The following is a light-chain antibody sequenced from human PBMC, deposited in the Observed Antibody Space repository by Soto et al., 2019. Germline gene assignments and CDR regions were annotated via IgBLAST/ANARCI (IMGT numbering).Light chain of an antibody. CDR1: SSDVGGYNY. CDR2: DVS. CDR3: SSYTSSSTPWV. J-gene: IGLJ1*01. V-gene: IGLV2-14*01. Sequence: QSVLTQPASVSGSPGQSITISCTGTSSDVGGYNYDSWYQQHPGKAPKLMIYDVSNRPSGVSNRFSGSKSGNTASLTISGLQAEDEADYYCSSYTSSSTPWVFGTGTKVTVL.